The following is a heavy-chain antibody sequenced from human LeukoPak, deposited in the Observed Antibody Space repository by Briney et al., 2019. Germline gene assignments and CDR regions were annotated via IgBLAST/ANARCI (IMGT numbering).Heavy chain of an antibody. J-gene: IGHJ4*02. V-gene: IGHV4-4*09. CDR2: IYTSGST. CDR3: ARLALREEFDY. Sequence: SETLSLTCTVSGGSISSYYWSWIRQPPGKGLEWIGYIYTSGSTNYNPSLKSRVTISVDTSKNQFSLKLSSVTAADTAVYYCARLALREEFDYWGQETLVTVSS. CDR1: GGSISSYY. D-gene: IGHD4-17*01.